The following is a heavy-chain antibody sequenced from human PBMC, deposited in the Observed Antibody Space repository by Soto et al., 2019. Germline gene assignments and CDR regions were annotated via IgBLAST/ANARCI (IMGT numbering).Heavy chain of an antibody. CDR3: ARAVGKLWQQPPLGYYYGMDV. V-gene: IGHV1-2*04. CDR2: INPNSGGT. D-gene: IGHD6-13*01. Sequence: QVQLVQSGAEVKKPGASVKVSCKASGYTFTGYYMHWVRQAPGQGLEWMGWINPNSGGTNYAQKFQGWVTMTRDTSISTAYMELSRLRSDDTAVYYCARAVGKLWQQPPLGYYYGMDVWGQGTTVTVSS. CDR1: GYTFTGYY. J-gene: IGHJ6*02.